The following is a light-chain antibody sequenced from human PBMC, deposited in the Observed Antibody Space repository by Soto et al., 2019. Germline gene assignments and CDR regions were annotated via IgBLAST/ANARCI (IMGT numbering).Light chain of an antibody. CDR3: SSYTTASTQV. V-gene: IGLV2-14*01. J-gene: IGLJ1*01. CDR1: SSDIGHYNY. CDR2: EVR. Sequence: VLTQPASVSGSPGQSITISCTGTSSDIGHYNYVSWYQQHPGKVPKLIISEVRNRPSGVSDRFSGSKSGNSASLTISGLQTEYEADYYCSSYTTASTQVFGPGTKVNVL.